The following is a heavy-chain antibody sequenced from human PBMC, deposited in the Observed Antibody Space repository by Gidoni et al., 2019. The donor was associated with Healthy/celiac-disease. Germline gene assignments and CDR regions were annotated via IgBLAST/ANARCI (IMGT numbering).Heavy chain of an antibody. D-gene: IGHD3-3*01. CDR1: GYTFTSYG. Sequence: QVQLVQSGAEVKKPGASVKVSCKASGYTFTSYGISWVRQAPGQGLEWMGWSSAYNGNTNYAQKLQGRVTMTTDTSTSTAYMELRSLRSDDTAVYYCARDPNDFWSVYYFDYWGQGTLVTVSS. CDR3: ARDPNDFWSVYYFDY. J-gene: IGHJ4*02. V-gene: IGHV1-18*01. CDR2: SSAYNGNT.